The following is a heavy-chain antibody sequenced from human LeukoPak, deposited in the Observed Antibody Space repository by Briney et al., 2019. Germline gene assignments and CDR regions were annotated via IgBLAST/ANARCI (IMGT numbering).Heavy chain of an antibody. CDR1: GGSISSYY. D-gene: IGHD2-15*01. V-gene: IGHV4-59*01. Sequence: PSKALSLTCTVSGGSISSYYWSWIRQPPGKGLEWIGYIYYSGSTNYNPSLKSRVTISVDTSKNQFSLKLSSVTAADTAVYYCARAPVLNYYYGMDVWGQGTTVTVSS. CDR3: ARAPVLNYYYGMDV. J-gene: IGHJ6*02. CDR2: IYYSGST.